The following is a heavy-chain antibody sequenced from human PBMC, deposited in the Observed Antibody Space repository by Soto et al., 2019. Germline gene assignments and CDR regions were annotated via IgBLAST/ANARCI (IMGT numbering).Heavy chain of an antibody. D-gene: IGHD3-3*01. CDR1: GGSISSYY. CDR3: ARDKIITIFGVVTMTFDY. Sequence: SETLSLTCTVSGGSISSYYWSWIRQPPGKGLEWIGYIYYSGSTNYNPSLKSRVTISVDTSKNQFSLKLSSVTAADTAVYYCARDKIITIFGVVTMTFDYWGQGTLVTVSS. CDR2: IYYSGST. J-gene: IGHJ4*02. V-gene: IGHV4-59*01.